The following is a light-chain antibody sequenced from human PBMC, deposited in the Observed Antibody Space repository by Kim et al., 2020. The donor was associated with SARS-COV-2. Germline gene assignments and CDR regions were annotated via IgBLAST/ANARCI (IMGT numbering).Light chain of an antibody. CDR2: DAS. CDR3: QQYNSYWT. V-gene: IGKV1-5*01. Sequence: IQMTQSPSILSASVGDRVTITCRASQSISSWLAWYQQKPGKAPNLLIYDASSLEGGVPSRFSGSGSGTEFTLTISSLQPEDSATYYCQQYNSYWTFGQGTKVDIK. J-gene: IGKJ1*01. CDR1: QSISSW.